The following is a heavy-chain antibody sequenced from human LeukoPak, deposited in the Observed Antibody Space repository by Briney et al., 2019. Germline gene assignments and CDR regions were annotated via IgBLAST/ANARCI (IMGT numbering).Heavy chain of an antibody. Sequence: SETLSLTCTVSGGSISTYYWSWTRRPPGKGLEWIAYIHASGPNNYNPSLKSRITISVDTSKNQFSLKLSSVTAADTAVYYCARHDAGIAARPFDNWGQGTLVTVSS. J-gene: IGHJ4*02. D-gene: IGHD6-6*01. V-gene: IGHV4-4*09. CDR1: GGSISTYY. CDR2: IHASGPN. CDR3: ARHDAGIAARPFDN.